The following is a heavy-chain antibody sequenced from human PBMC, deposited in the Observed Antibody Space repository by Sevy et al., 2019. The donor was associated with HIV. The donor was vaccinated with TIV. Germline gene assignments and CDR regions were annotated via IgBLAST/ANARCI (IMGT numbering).Heavy chain of an antibody. J-gene: IGHJ2*01. CDR3: AKDIVVVPATSSGYFDL. CDR2: ITWNSDTI. D-gene: IGHD2-2*01. V-gene: IGHV3-9*01. Sequence: GGCLRLSCAASGFIFDDYAMRWVRQAPGKGLEWVSGITWNSDTIGYADSVKGRFTISRDNAKNSLYLQMNSLRLEDSALYYCAKDIVVVPATSSGYFDLWGRGTLVTVSS. CDR1: GFIFDDYA.